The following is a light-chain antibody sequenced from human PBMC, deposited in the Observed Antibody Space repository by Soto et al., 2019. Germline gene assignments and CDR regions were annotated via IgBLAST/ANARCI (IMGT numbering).Light chain of an antibody. CDR2: WAS. V-gene: IGKV4-1*01. Sequence: DIVMTQSPDSLAVSLGERATITCRSSQSVLTTDSNNKNYLAWYQHKSGQPPRLLIYWASTRESGVPDRFSGSGSGTEFTLTINRLEPEDFAVYYCQQYGSSPRTFGQGTRV. CDR3: QQYGSSPRT. CDR1: QSVLTTDSNNKNY. J-gene: IGKJ1*01.